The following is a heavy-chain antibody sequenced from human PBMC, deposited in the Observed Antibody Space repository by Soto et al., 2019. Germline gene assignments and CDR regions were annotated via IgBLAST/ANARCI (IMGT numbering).Heavy chain of an antibody. CDR1: GFSLSTSGVG. V-gene: IGHV2-5*01. D-gene: IGHD3-22*01. CDR2: IYWNDDK. Sequence: SGPTLVNPTQTLTLTCTFSGFSLSTSGVGVGWIRQPPGKALEWLALIYWNDDKRYSPSLKSRLTITKDTSKNQVVLTMTNMDPVDTATYYCAHSSGNYYGSSGYYPAAFDIWGQGTMVTVSS. J-gene: IGHJ3*02. CDR3: AHSSGNYYGSSGYYPAAFDI.